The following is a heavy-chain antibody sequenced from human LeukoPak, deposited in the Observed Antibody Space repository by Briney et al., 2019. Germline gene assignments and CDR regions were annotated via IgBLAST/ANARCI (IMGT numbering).Heavy chain of an antibody. Sequence: SETLSLTCAVSGGSIINSNWWSWVRQPPGKGLEWIGEIDHSGSTNYNPSLKSRVTISVDTSKNQFSLKLSSVTAADTAVYYCVRESYSRYFDYWGQGSLVTVSS. V-gene: IGHV4-4*02. CDR3: VRESYSRYFDY. J-gene: IGHJ4*02. D-gene: IGHD4-11*01. CDR1: GGSIINSNW. CDR2: IDHSGST.